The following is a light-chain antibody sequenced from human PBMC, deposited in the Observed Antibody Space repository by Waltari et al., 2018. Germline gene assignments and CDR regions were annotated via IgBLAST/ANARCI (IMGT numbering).Light chain of an antibody. J-gene: IGLJ2*01. Sequence: QSALTQPASVSGSPGPSITISCTGTSSDVGNYNLVSWYQQHPGKAPKLMIYEVSKRPSGVSNRFSGSKSGNTASLTISGLQAEDEADYYCCSYAGSHTFVVFGGGTKLTVL. V-gene: IGLV2-23*02. CDR3: CSYAGSHTFVV. CDR1: SSDVGNYNL. CDR2: EVS.